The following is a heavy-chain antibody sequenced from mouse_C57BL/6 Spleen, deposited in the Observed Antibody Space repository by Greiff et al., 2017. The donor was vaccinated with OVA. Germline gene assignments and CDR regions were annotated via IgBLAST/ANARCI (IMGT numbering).Heavy chain of an antibody. CDR1: GYTFTSYW. Sequence: QVHVKQPGAELVKPGASVKLSCKASGYTFTSYWMHWVKQRPGQGLEWIGMIHPNSGSTNYNEKFKSKATLTVDKSSSTAYMQLSSLTSEDSAVYYCARRGLRRTFYYAMDYWGQGTSVTVSS. D-gene: IGHD2-4*01. CDR3: ARRGLRRTFYYAMDY. CDR2: IHPNSGST. J-gene: IGHJ4*01. V-gene: IGHV1-64*01.